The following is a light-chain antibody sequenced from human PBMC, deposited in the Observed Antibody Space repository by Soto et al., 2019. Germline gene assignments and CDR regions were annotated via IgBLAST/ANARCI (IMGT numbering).Light chain of an antibody. CDR1: QAVRNSY. CDR2: AAS. CDR3: QQYGNSPCT. V-gene: IGKV3-20*01. Sequence: ETVLTQSPGTLSLSPGEGATLSCRASQAVRNSYVAWYQHRPGQAPRVLIHAASSRDTGIPDRFSGTGFGTEFTLTITSLDPDDFAVYYCQQYGNSPCTFGQGTKVDTK. J-gene: IGKJ1*01.